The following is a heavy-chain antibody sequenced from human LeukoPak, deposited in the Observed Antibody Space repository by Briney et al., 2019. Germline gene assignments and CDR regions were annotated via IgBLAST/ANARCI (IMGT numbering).Heavy chain of an antibody. CDR2: IYYSGST. Sequence: SETLSLTCTVSGGSISSSSYYWGWIRQPPGKGLEWIGSIYYSGSTYYNPSLKSRVTISVDTSKNQFSLKLSSVTAADTAVYYCARLDTAMVYYYMDVWGKGTMVTVSS. CDR3: ARLDTAMVYYYMDV. J-gene: IGHJ6*03. CDR1: GGSISSSSYY. D-gene: IGHD5-18*01. V-gene: IGHV4-39*01.